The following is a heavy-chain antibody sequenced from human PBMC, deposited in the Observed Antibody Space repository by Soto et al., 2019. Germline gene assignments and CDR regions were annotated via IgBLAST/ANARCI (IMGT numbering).Heavy chain of an antibody. Sequence: GGSLRLSCAASGFTVSNAWMSWVRQAPGKGLEWVGRIKSKSEGGTTDYAEPVKGRFTISRDDSKNTLYLQMNSLKTEDTAVYYCTTLPEAFDIWGQGTMVTVSS. CDR2: IKSKSEGGTT. V-gene: IGHV3-15*01. CDR3: TTLPEAFDI. J-gene: IGHJ3*02. CDR1: GFTVSNAW.